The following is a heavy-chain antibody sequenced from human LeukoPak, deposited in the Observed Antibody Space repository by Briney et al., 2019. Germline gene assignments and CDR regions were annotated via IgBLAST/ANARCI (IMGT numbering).Heavy chain of an antibody. CDR3: ARRNDYGGNHDAFDI. D-gene: IGHD4-23*01. Sequence: GESLKISCKGSGYSFTSYWIGWVRQMPGKGLEWVGIIYPGDSDTRYSPSFQGQVTISADKSISTAYLQWSSLKASDTAMYYCARRNDYGGNHDAFDIWGQGTMVTVSS. CDR1: GYSFTSYW. CDR2: IYPGDSDT. J-gene: IGHJ3*02. V-gene: IGHV5-51*01.